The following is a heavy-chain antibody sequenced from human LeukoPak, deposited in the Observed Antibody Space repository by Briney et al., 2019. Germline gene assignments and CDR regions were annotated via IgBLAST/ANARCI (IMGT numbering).Heavy chain of an antibody. Sequence: GGSLRLSCAASGLTFRSYWMSWVRQAPGKGLEWVANIKPDGREKYYVDSVKGRFTISRDNAKNSLYMQMNSLRAEDTAVYYCASGGGATRSGYAFGMWGQGTMVTVSS. CDR3: ASGGGATRSGYAFGM. CDR1: GLTFRSYW. CDR2: IKPDGREK. D-gene: IGHD1-26*01. J-gene: IGHJ3*02. V-gene: IGHV3-7*01.